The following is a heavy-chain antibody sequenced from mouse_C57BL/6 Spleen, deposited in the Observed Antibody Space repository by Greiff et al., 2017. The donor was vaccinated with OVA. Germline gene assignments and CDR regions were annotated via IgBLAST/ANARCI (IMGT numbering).Heavy chain of an antibody. Sequence: EVKLVESGEGLVKPGGSLKLSCAASGFTFSSYAMSWVRQTPEKRLEWVAYISSGGDYIYYADTVKGRFTISRDNARNTLYLQMSSLKSEDTAMYYCTRGELGYYGSSYNYFDYWGQGTTLTVSS. CDR1: GFTFSSYA. V-gene: IGHV5-9-1*02. J-gene: IGHJ2*01. D-gene: IGHD1-1*01. CDR3: TRGELGYYGSSYNYFDY. CDR2: ISSGGDYI.